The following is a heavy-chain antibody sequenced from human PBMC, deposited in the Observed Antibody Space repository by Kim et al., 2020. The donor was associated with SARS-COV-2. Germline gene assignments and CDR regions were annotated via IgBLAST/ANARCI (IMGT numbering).Heavy chain of an antibody. Sequence: DSVKGRFTISRDNSKNTLYLQMNSLRAEDTAVYYCAKSRGIVVVRSALDYWGQGTLVTVSS. J-gene: IGHJ4*02. V-gene: IGHV3-23*01. CDR3: AKSRGIVVVRSALDY. D-gene: IGHD3-22*01.